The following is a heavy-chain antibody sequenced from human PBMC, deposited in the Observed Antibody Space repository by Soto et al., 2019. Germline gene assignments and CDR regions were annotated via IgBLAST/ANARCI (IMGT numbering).Heavy chain of an antibody. V-gene: IGHV1-69*13. CDR2: IIPIFGTA. Sequence: ASVKVSCKASGGTFSSYAISWVRQAPGQGLEWMGGIIPIFGTANYAQKFQGRVTITADESTSTAYMELSSLRSGDTAVYYCARDFIAAARRGGYYGMDVWGQGTTVTVSS. CDR3: ARDFIAAARRGGYYGMDV. D-gene: IGHD6-13*01. J-gene: IGHJ6*02. CDR1: GGTFSSYA.